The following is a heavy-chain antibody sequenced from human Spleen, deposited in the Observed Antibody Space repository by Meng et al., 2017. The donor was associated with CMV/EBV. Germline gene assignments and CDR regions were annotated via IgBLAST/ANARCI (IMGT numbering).Heavy chain of an antibody. V-gene: IGHV4-39*07. Sequence: SETLSLTCTVSGGSISSSSYYWGWIRQPPGKGLEWIGSIYYSGSTSYNPSLKSRVTISVDTSKNQFSLKLSSVTAADTAVYYCARDRVIAARAVDMNGMDVWGQGTTVTVSS. CDR3: ARDRVIAARAVDMNGMDV. CDR1: GGSISSSSYY. CDR2: IYYSGST. D-gene: IGHD6-6*01. J-gene: IGHJ6*02.